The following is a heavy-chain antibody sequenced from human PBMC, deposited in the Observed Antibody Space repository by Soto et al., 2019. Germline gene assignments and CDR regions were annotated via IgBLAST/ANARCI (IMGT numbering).Heavy chain of an antibody. V-gene: IGHV3-23*01. CDR3: AKGAEGYVVSSLDY. J-gene: IGHJ4*02. CDR2: ITSTGSST. CDR1: GFIFSNYA. D-gene: IGHD6-6*01. Sequence: EVQLLESGGGFVQPGGSLRLSCAASGFIFSNYAMTWVRQAPAKGLEWVSAITSTGSSTYYADSVKGRFTISRDNAKNTLYLQINSLTAEDPAVYYCAKGAEGYVVSSLDYWGQGTLVTVSS.